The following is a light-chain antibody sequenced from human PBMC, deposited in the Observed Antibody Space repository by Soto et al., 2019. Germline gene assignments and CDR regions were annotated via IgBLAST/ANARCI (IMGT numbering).Light chain of an antibody. CDR1: SSDVGGYNY. CDR2: EVG. Sequence: LTQPASVSGSPGQSITISCTGTSSDVGGYNYVSWYQQHPGKAPKLMIYEVGNRPSGVSNRFSGSKSGNTASLTISGLQAEDEADYYCSSYTSSSKVFGTGTKVTVL. V-gene: IGLV2-14*01. CDR3: SSYTSSSKV. J-gene: IGLJ1*01.